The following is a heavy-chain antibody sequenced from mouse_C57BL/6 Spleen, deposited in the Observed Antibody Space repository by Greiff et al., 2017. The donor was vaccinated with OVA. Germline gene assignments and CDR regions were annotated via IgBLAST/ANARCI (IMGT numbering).Heavy chain of an antibody. D-gene: IGHD2-3*01. Sequence: DVKLVESGGGLVKPGGSLKLSCAASGFTFSSYAMSWVRQTPGKRLEWVATISDGGSYTYYPVNVKGRFTISRDNAKNNLYLQMSHLKSEDTAMYYCARDDGYNYFDYWGQGTTLTVSS. J-gene: IGHJ2*01. CDR3: ARDDGYNYFDY. CDR1: GFTFSSYA. CDR2: ISDGGSYT. V-gene: IGHV5-4*01.